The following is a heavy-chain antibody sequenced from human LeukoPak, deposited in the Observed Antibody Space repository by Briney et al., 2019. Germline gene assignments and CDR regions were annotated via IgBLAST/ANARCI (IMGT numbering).Heavy chain of an antibody. Sequence: ASLKVSSKPSGYTLTSSDINSVSQATRQGDGCMGWMITNSGSTGYAQKFQGRVTITRNTSISTAYMELSGLRSEDTAVYYCARGRSTGYPYYFEYWGQGTLVTVPS. V-gene: IGHV1-8*03. CDR1: GYTLTSSD. J-gene: IGHJ4*02. D-gene: IGHD5-12*01. CDR2: MITNSGST. CDR3: ARGRSTGYPYYFEY.